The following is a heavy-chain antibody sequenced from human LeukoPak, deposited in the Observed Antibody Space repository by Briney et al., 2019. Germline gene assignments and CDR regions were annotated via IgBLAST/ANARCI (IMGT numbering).Heavy chain of an antibody. J-gene: IGHJ6*02. Sequence: SGGSLSLSCAASGFTFSTYAMSWVRLAPGKGLEWVSGISGSGGSTYYADSVKGRFTSSRDNSNNTLYVQMNSLRVEDTAVYYCAKSGGLSGSGRLAMDVWGQGTTVTVSS. V-gene: IGHV3-23*01. CDR3: AKSGGLSGSGRLAMDV. D-gene: IGHD3-10*01. CDR2: ISGSGGST. CDR1: GFTFSTYA.